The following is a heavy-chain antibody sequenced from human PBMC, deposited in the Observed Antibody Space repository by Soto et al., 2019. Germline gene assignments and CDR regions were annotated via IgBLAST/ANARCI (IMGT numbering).Heavy chain of an antibody. J-gene: IGHJ4*02. Sequence: QVQVVESGGGVVQPGRSLRLSCAASGFTFRTYAMHWVRQAPGKGLEWVAGISHDGSNTDYGDSVKGRFTISRDNSKSTLSLQMNSLRPEDTGVYYCAKDAGSTEYFFASWGQGTLVSVSS. CDR3: AKDAGSTEYFFAS. CDR1: GFTFRTYA. CDR2: ISHDGSNT. V-gene: IGHV3-30*18.